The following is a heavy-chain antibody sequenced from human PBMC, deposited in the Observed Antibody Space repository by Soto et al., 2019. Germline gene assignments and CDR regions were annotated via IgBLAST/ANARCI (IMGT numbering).Heavy chain of an antibody. CDR3: ARGASGYDFDY. D-gene: IGHD3-3*01. J-gene: IGHJ4*02. CDR1: GGSISSYY. V-gene: IGHV4-59*01. CDR2: IYYSGST. Sequence: ASETLSLTCTVSGGSISSYYWSWIRQPPGKGLEWIGYIYYSGSTNYNPSLKSRVTISVDTSKNQFSLKLSSVTAADTAVYYCARGASGYDFDYWGQGTLVTVSS.